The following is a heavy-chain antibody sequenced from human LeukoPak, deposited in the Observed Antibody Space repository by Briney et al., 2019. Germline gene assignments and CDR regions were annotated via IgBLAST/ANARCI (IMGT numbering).Heavy chain of an antibody. CDR2: IYTSGST. CDR3: GRGHIEYSSSYPDY. D-gene: IGHD6-6*01. CDR1: GGSISSYY. V-gene: IGHV4-4*07. J-gene: IGHJ4*02. Sequence: SETLSLTCTVSGGSISSYYWSLIRQPAGKGLEWIGRIYTSGSTNYNPSLKSRVTMSVDTSKNPLSLNLSSVTAPHSAVCHCGRGHIEYSSSYPDYWGQGTLVTVSS.